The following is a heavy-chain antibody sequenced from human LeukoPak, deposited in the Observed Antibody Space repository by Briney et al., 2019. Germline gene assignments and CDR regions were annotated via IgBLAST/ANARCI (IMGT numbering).Heavy chain of an antibody. CDR1: GGTFSSYA. J-gene: IGHJ4*02. V-gene: IGHV1-69*01. CDR3: ARDRGGGSYTDYFDY. Sequence: SVKFSCKASGGTFSSYAISWVRQAPGQGLEWMGGIIPIFGTANYAQKFQGRVTITADESTSTAYMELSSLRSEDTAVYYCARDRGGGSYTDYFDYWGQETLVTVSS. CDR2: IIPIFGTA. D-gene: IGHD1-26*01.